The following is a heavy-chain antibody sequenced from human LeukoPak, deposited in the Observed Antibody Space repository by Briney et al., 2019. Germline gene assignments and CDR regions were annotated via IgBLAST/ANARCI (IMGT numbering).Heavy chain of an antibody. D-gene: IGHD5-24*01. CDR2: INHSGST. CDR3: ARGGSNFLRDGSNSRDYFDY. Sequence: SETLSLTCAVNGGSFSGYYWSWIRQPPGKGLEWVGEINHSGSTNYNPSLKSRVTISVDTSKNQFSLKLSSVTAADTAVYYCARGGSNFLRDGSNSRDYFDYWGQGTLVTVSS. CDR1: GGSFSGYY. V-gene: IGHV4-34*01. J-gene: IGHJ4*02.